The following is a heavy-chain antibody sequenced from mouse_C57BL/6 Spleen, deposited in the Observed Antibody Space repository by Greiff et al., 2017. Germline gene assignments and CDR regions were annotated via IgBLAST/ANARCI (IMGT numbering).Heavy chain of an antibody. J-gene: IGHJ4*01. CDR3: ASDRGTGAMDY. CDR1: GFSLTSYG. Sequence: VKLMESGPGLVAPSQSLSITCTVSGFSLTSYGVDWVRQSPGKGLEWLGVIWGVGSTNYNSALKSRLSISKDNSKGQVFLKMNSLQTDDTAMYYCASDRGTGAMDYWGQGTSVTVSS. CDR2: IWGVGST. V-gene: IGHV2-6*01. D-gene: IGHD4-1*01.